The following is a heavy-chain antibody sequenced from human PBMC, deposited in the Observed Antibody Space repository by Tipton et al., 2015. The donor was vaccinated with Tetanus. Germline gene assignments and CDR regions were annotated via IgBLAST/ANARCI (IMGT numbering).Heavy chain of an antibody. Sequence: TLSLTCIVSGGSVSGSSHYWSWIRQPPGKPLEWVGYIYHSGSTNYNPSLKSRVTISFGTSKNQFSLNLESVTAADTAVYYCARGTFYAFDFWGQGVQVTVSS. CDR1: GGSVSGSSHY. V-gene: IGHV4-61*01. CDR3: ARGTFYAFDF. D-gene: IGHD2/OR15-2a*01. J-gene: IGHJ4*02. CDR2: IYHSGST.